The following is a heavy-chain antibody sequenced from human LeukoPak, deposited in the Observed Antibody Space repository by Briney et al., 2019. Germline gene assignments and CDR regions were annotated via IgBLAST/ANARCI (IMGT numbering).Heavy chain of an antibody. CDR3: AKDSTSGALYVGATYDY. V-gene: IGHV3-23*01. CDR1: GFTFSSYA. J-gene: IGHJ4*02. D-gene: IGHD1-26*01. Sequence: GGSLRLSCAASGFTFSSYAMSWVRQAPGKGLEWVSAISGSGGSTYYADSVKGRLTISRDNSKNTLYLQMNSLRAEDTAVYYCAKDSTSGALYVGATYDYWGQGTLVTVSS. CDR2: ISGSGGST.